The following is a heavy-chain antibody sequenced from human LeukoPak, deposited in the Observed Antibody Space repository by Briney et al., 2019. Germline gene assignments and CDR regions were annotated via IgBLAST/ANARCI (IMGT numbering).Heavy chain of an antibody. J-gene: IGHJ4*02. CDR3: ASVLYCGADCYSGRYFFDY. D-gene: IGHD2-21*02. CDR2: INPSGGSSGGST. V-gene: IGHV1-46*01. Sequence: ASVKVSCKASGYSFTNYYLHWVRQAPGQGLEYMGIINPSGGSSGGSTTYAQKFQGRVTMTRDTSTSTVYMELSNLRSEDTAVYYCASVLYCGADCYSGRYFFDYWGQGTLVTVSS. CDR1: GYSFTNYY.